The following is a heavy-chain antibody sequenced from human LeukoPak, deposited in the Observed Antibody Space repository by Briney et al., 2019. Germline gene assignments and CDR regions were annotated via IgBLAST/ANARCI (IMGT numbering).Heavy chain of an antibody. D-gene: IGHD3-10*01. V-gene: IGHV3-33*01. CDR2: IWDDGNNK. CDR3: ARDSYQDYYGRFDP. CDR1: GFSFSNHG. Sequence: GGSLRLSCAASGFSFSNHGMHWVRQAPGKRLEWVAVIWDDGNNKRYANSVNGRFTISRDNSENTLYLQMNGLTAEDTAMYYCARDSYQDYYGRFDPWGQGTLVIASS. J-gene: IGHJ5*02.